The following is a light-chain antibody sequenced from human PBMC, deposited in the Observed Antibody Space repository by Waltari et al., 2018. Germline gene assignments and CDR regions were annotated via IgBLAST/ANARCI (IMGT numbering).Light chain of an antibody. Sequence: SVLTHPPSASGPPGQPVPLACSASISTLGNNCIYCYQQLPSTAPNLLIYRTDQRPSGVPDRFSGSKSGTSASLAISGLRSEDEADYYCAAWDDSLSGWVFGGGTKLTVL. V-gene: IGLV1-47*01. J-gene: IGLJ3*02. CDR3: AAWDDSLSGWV. CDR2: RTD. CDR1: ISTLGNNC.